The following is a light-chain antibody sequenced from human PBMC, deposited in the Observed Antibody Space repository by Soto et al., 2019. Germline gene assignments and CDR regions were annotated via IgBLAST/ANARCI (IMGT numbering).Light chain of an antibody. Sequence: EIVMTQSPATLSVSPGEGATLSCRASQGIGSTLAWYQQKPGQTPRLLIYGASTRATGVPARFSGSASGTEFTLTFASLQSEDFAVYYRHRYNSWPRGTFGPGTKVEIK. CDR3: HRYNSWPRGT. J-gene: IGKJ3*01. CDR1: QGIGST. CDR2: GAS. V-gene: IGKV3-15*01.